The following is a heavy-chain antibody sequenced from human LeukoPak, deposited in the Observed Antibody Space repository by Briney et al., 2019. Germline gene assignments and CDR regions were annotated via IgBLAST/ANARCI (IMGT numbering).Heavy chain of an antibody. Sequence: ASVKVSCEASDYRFTRYGITWVRQAPGQGLEWMGWISPYNGNTNYAPKFQGRVTMTTDTSSNIAYMELRSLRSDDTAVYFCARGRGTITLAGGAFYYHMDVWGKGTTVTVSS. CDR2: ISPYNGNT. D-gene: IGHD3-16*01. V-gene: IGHV1-18*01. CDR1: DYRFTRYG. CDR3: ARGRGTITLAGGAFYYHMDV. J-gene: IGHJ6*03.